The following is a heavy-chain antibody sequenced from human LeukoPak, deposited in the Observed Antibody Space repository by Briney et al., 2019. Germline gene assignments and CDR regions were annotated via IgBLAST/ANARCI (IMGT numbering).Heavy chain of an antibody. Sequence: GESLKISCKVSGYLFIRYWIGWVRQTPGKGLEWMGIIHPGDSDTKYSPSFQGQITISADKSISTAYLQWSSLEASDTAMYYCARSPQFYGSGKGMDVWGQGTTVTVSS. V-gene: IGHV5-51*01. J-gene: IGHJ6*02. CDR2: IHPGDSDT. CDR3: ARSPQFYGSGKGMDV. D-gene: IGHD3-10*01. CDR1: GYLFIRYW.